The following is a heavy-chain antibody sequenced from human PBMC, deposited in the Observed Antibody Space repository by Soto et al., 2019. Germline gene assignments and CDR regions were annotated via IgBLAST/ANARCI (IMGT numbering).Heavy chain of an antibody. CDR1: GGSISSGGYY. J-gene: IGHJ3*02. D-gene: IGHD7-27*01. CDR3: ARDNFLGWTGDRGAFDI. Sequence: SETLSLTCTVSGGSISSGGYYWSWIRQHPGKGLEWIGYIYYSGSTYYNPSLKSRVTISVDTSKNQFSLKLSSVTAADTAVYYCARDNFLGWTGDRGAFDIWGQGTMVTVSS. V-gene: IGHV4-31*03. CDR2: IYYSGST.